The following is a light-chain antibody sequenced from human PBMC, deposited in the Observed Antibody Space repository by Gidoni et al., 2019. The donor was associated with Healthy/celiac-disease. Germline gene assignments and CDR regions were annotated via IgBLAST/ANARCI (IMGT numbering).Light chain of an antibody. CDR3: GTWDSSLSVVV. Sequence: SVLTQPPSVSAAPGQKVTISRSGSSSNIGNNYVSWYQQLPGTAPKLLIYDNNKRPSGIPDRFSGSKSGTSATLGITGLQTGDEADYYCGTWDSSLSVVVFGGGTKLTVL. V-gene: IGLV1-51*01. CDR1: SSNIGNNY. CDR2: DNN. J-gene: IGLJ2*01.